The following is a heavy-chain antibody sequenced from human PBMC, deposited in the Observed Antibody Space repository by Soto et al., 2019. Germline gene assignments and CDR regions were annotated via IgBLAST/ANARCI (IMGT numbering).Heavy chain of an antibody. D-gene: IGHD1-26*01. J-gene: IGHJ6*02. CDR1: GGSFIGYY. Sequence: SETLSLTCAVYGGSFIGYYCICIRHPPLKWLEWIGEINHSGSTNYNPSLKSRVTISVDTSKNQFSLKLSSVTAADTAVYYCARVPKKVLRSVGYYYYYGMDVWGQGTTVTAP. CDR2: INHSGST. CDR3: ARVPKKVLRSVGYYYYYGMDV. V-gene: IGHV4-34*01.